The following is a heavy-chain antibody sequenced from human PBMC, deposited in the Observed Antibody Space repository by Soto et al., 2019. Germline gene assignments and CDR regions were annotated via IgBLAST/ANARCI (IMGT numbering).Heavy chain of an antibody. D-gene: IGHD3-10*01. CDR3: AKAGYGSGSSVNWFDP. Sequence: GGSLRLSCAASGFTFSSYAMHWVRQAPGKGLEWVAVISYDGSNKYYADSVKGRFTISRDNSKNSLYLQMNSLRAEDTALYYCAKAGYGSGSSVNWFDPWGQGTLVTVSS. V-gene: IGHV3-30-3*01. CDR2: ISYDGSNK. CDR1: GFTFSSYA. J-gene: IGHJ5*02.